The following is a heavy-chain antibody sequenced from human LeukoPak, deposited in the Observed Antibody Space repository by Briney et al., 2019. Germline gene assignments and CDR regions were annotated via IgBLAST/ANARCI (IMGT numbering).Heavy chain of an antibody. J-gene: IGHJ5*02. V-gene: IGHV3-48*04. CDR1: GFTFSSYG. Sequence: GGSLRLSCAASGFTFSSYGMHWVRQAPGKGLQWVSYLSSGGDIMHYADSVKGRFTSSRDNAKNSGFLQMNSLRAEDTAVYYCAKDYYGSGSYYYLAYNWFDPWGQGTLVTVSS. CDR2: LSSGGDIM. D-gene: IGHD3-10*01. CDR3: AKDYYGSGSYYYLAYNWFDP.